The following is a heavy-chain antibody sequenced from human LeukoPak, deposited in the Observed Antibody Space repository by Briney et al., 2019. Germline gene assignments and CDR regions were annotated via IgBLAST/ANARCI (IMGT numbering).Heavy chain of an antibody. J-gene: IGHJ6*03. CDR1: GGSFSGYY. V-gene: IGHV4-34*01. D-gene: IGHD2-15*01. CDR3: ARHWGCSGGSCYYSGYYYMDV. Sequence: SETLCLTCAVYGGSFSGYYWSWIRQPPGKGLEWIGEINHSGSTNYNPSLKSRVTISSDTSKNQFSLKLSSVTAADTAVYYCARHWGCSGGSCYYSGYYYMDVWGKGTTVTISS. CDR2: INHSGST.